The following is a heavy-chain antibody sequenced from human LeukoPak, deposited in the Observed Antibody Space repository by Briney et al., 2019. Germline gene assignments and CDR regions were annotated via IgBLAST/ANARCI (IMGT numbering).Heavy chain of an antibody. D-gene: IGHD1-26*01. CDR2: ITSSSSYI. CDR1: GFTFSSYN. J-gene: IGHJ4*02. Sequence: GGSLRLSCAASGFTFSSYNMNWVRQAPGKGLEWVSSITSSSSYIYYADSVKGRFTISRDNSKNTLYLQMNSLRAEDTAVYYCAKAMGYSGSYFFDYWGQGTLVTVSS. V-gene: IGHV3-21*04. CDR3: AKAMGYSGSYFFDY.